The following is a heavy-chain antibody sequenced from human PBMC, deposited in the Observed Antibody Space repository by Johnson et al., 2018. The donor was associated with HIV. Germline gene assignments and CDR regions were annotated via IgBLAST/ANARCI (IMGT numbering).Heavy chain of an antibody. CDR1: GFTFSNFG. CDR2: IWYDGSNK. CDR3: ARAGAVGFDAFDI. Sequence: QVQLVESGGGVVRPGRSLRLSCAASGFTFSNFGMHWVRQAPGKGLEWVAVIWYDGSNKYYADSVKGRFTISRDNSKSTLYLQMNSLRAEDTAVYYCARAGAVGFDAFDIWGQGTMVTVSS. D-gene: IGHD6-19*01. J-gene: IGHJ3*02. V-gene: IGHV3-33*01.